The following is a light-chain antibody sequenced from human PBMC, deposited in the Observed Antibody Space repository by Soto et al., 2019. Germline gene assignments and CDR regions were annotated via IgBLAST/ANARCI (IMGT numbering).Light chain of an antibody. V-gene: IGKV3-11*01. Sequence: EVVLTQSPATLAWSPGERATLSCRASQSVSNYLAWYQQKPGQAPRLLIYDASSRATGIPDRFSGSGSGTDFTLTISSLEPEDFAVYYCQQRSSWPPITFGQGTRLEIK. J-gene: IGKJ5*01. CDR2: DAS. CDR1: QSVSNY. CDR3: QQRSSWPPIT.